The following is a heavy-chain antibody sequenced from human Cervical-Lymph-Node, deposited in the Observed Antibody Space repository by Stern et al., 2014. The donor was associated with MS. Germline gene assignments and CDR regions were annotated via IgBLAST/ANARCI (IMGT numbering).Heavy chain of an antibody. CDR1: GYTFTTYD. CDR2: MSPHSGNT. D-gene: IGHD2-2*01. J-gene: IGHJ4*02. Sequence: QVQLLQPGAEVKKPGASVKVSCKASGYTFTTYDINWVRQAAGQGLEWMGWMSPHSGNTGYAQKFQGRVTLTRNTSISTAYMDLSSLTSEDTAVYYCARVTSRRRGKEIDIIPAARLDDFDYWGQGTLVTVSS. V-gene: IGHV1-8*01. CDR3: ARVTSRRRGKEIDIIPAARLDDFDY.